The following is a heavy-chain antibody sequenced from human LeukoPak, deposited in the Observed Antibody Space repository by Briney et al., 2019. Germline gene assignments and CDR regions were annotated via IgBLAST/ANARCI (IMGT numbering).Heavy chain of an antibody. CDR3: ARDFDYYDSSGYEDY. V-gene: IGHV3-20*04. CDR2: INWNGGST. J-gene: IGHJ4*02. D-gene: IGHD3-22*01. Sequence: GGSLRLSCAASGFTFDDYGMSWVRQAPGKGLEWVSGINWNGGSTGYADSVKGRFTISRDNAKNSLYLQMNSLRAEDTAVYYCARDFDYYDSSGYEDYWGQGTLVTVSS. CDR1: GFTFDDYG.